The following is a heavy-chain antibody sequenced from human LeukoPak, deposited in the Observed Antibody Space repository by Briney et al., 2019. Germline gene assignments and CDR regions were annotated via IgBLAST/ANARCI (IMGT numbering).Heavy chain of an antibody. CDR2: ISGSGGST. D-gene: IGHD3-10*01. Sequence: PGGSLRLSCAASGFTFSSYAMSWVRQAPGKGLEWVSAISGSGGSTYYADSVKGRFTISRDNSKNTLYLQMNSLRAEDTAVYYCAKDYPRLLWFRSPGPPCYWGQGTLVTVSS. CDR1: GFTFSSYA. V-gene: IGHV3-23*01. CDR3: AKDYPRLLWFRSPGPPCY. J-gene: IGHJ4*02.